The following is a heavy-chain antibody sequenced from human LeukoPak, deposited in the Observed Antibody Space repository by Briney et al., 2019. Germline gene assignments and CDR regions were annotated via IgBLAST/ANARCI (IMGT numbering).Heavy chain of an antibody. CDR2: ISGDGAST. V-gene: IGHV3-43*02. D-gene: IGHD6-13*01. J-gene: IGHJ4*02. CDR1: GFSFDDSA. CDR3: AKDSSSWYPDY. Sequence: GGSLRPSCAASGFSFDDSAMHWVRQAPGKGLEWASLISGDGASTYYADSVKGRFTISRDNSKNSLYLQMNSLRTEDTALYYCAKDSSSWYPDYWGQGTLVTVSS.